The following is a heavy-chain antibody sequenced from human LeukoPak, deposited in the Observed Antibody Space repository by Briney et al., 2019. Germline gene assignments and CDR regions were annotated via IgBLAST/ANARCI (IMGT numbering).Heavy chain of an antibody. V-gene: IGHV4-4*02. D-gene: IGHD5-18*01. Sequence: PSETLSLTCAVSGGSISSTNWWSWVRQPPGKGLEWIGEIYHSGSTNFNPSLKSRVTISIDKSRNQFSLKLSSVTAADTAVYYCARDSRDTALDYWGQGTLVTVSS. CDR1: GGSISSTNW. CDR2: IYHSGST. J-gene: IGHJ4*02. CDR3: ARDSRDTALDY.